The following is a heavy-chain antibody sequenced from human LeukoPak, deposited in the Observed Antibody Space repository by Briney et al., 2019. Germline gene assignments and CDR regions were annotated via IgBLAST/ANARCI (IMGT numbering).Heavy chain of an antibody. J-gene: IGHJ6*03. Sequence: PSETLSLTCIVSGGSISSSSYYWGWIRQPPGKGLEWIGSIYYSGRTYYSPSLKSRVTLSVDTSSNRFSLRLSSVTAADTAVYYCVRPVDDYYYYMDVWGKGTTVTVSS. V-gene: IGHV4-39*07. CDR1: GGSISSSSYY. CDR3: VRPVDDYYYYMDV. CDR2: IYYSGRT.